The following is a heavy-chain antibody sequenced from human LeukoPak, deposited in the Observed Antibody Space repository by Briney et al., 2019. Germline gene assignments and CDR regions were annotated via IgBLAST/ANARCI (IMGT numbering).Heavy chain of an antibody. Sequence: PSETLSLTCTVSGDSISNHNYFWGWIRQPPGKGRAWIGSIHYIGSTYFNLSLKSRVTVSVDTSKNHFSLKLSSVTAADTGVYYCATSLYSSGWHPFFDYWGQGAPFIVSS. CDR1: GDSISNHNYF. V-gene: IGHV4-39*02. CDR2: IHYIGST. D-gene: IGHD6-19*01. J-gene: IGHJ4*02. CDR3: ATSLYSSGWHPFFDY.